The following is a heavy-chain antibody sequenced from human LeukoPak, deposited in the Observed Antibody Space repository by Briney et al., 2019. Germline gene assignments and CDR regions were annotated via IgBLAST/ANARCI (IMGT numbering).Heavy chain of an antibody. V-gene: IGHV1-8*01. J-gene: IGHJ6*02. D-gene: IGHD2-2*01. CDR2: MNPNSGNT. CDR1: GYTFTSYD. CDR3: ARVGRSIAVAPGGMDV. Sequence: ASVKVSCKASGYTFTSYDINWVRQATGQGLEWMGWMNPNSGNTGYAQKFQGRVTMTRNTSISTAYMELSSLRSEDTAVYYCARVGRSIAVAPGGMDVWGQGTTVTVSS.